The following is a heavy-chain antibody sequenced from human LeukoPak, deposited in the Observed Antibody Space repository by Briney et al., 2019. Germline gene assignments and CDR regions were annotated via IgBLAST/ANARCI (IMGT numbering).Heavy chain of an antibody. J-gene: IGHJ4*02. CDR3: ARVPLGGRWLQSTSEAVDY. V-gene: IGHV4-59*13. Sequence: SSEALSLTCTVSGGSISSYYWSWIRQPPGKGLEWIGYIYYSGSTNYNPSLKSRVTISVDTSKNQFSLKLSSVTAADTAVYYCARVPLGGRWLQSTSEAVDYWGQGTLVTVSS. CDR1: GGSISSYY. D-gene: IGHD5-24*01. CDR2: IYYSGST.